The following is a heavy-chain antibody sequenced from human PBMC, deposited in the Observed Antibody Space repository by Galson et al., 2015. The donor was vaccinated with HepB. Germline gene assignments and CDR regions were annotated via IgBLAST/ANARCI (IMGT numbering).Heavy chain of an antibody. CDR1: GFSFSNYN. J-gene: IGHJ4*02. D-gene: IGHD3/OR15-3a*01. CDR3: ARGGPLGTYYFDY. V-gene: IGHV3-74*01. Sequence: SLRLSCAASGFSFSNYNMNWVRQAPGKGLVWVSRINGDGSSTSYADSVKGRFTISRDNAKNTLYQQMNSLRVEGTAVYYCARGGPLGTYYFDYWGQGILVTVSS. CDR2: INGDGSST.